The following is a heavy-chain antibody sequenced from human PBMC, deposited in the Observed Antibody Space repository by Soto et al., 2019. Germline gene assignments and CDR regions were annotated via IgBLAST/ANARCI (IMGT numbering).Heavy chain of an antibody. CDR1: GGSFSGYY. D-gene: IGHD2-15*01. Sequence: PSETLSLTCAVYGGSFSGYYWSWIRQPTGKGLEWIGEINHSGSTNYNPSLKSRVTISVDTTKNQFSLKLSSVTAADTAVYYCARQSRYCSGSNCKTWFDPWGQGTLVTVSS. CDR3: ARQSRYCSGSNCKTWFDP. J-gene: IGHJ5*02. V-gene: IGHV4-34*01. CDR2: INHSGST.